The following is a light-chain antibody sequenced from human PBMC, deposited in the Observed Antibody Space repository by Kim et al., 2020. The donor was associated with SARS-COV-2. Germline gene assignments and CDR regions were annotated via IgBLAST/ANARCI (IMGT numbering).Light chain of an antibody. Sequence: EIVLTQSPGTLSLSPGDRATLSCRASQSLGNNYLAWYQQKPGQAPRHLIYGASVRATGIPDRFSGSGSGTDFTLTISRLEPEDFAVYFCQQYGESPLTFGGGTKVEI. CDR3: QQYGESPLT. J-gene: IGKJ4*01. CDR1: QSLGNNY. CDR2: GAS. V-gene: IGKV3-20*01.